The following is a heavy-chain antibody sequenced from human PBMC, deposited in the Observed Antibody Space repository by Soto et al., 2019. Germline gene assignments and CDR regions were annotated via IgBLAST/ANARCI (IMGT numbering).Heavy chain of an antibody. CDR1: GGSISSGGYY. CDR3: ARGGDCGGDCYSGYIWFDP. D-gene: IGHD2-21*01. J-gene: IGHJ5*02. V-gene: IGHV4-61*08. Sequence: PSETLSLTCTVSGGSISSGGYYWSWIRQPPGKGLEWIGYIYYSGSTNYNPSLKSRVTISVDTSKNQFSLELSSVTAADTAVYYCARGGDCGGDCYSGYIWFDPWGQGTLVTVSS. CDR2: IYYSGST.